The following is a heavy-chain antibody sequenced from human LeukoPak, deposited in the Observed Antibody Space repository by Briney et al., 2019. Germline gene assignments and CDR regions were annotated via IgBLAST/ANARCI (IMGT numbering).Heavy chain of an antibody. CDR1: GLTFSSHW. CDR3: ARFKRGTDAFDI. J-gene: IGHJ3*02. D-gene: IGHD1-1*01. V-gene: IGHV3-74*01. Sequence: GGSLRLSCAASGLTFSSHWMHWVRQAPGKGLVWVSRITNDGSSTTYADSVKGRFTISRDNAKKSLYLHMNSLRVDDTAVYYCARFKRGTDAFDIWGQGTRVIISS. CDR2: ITNDGSST.